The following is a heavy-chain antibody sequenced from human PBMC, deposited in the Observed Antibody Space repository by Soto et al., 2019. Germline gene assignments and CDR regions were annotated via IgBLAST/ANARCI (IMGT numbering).Heavy chain of an antibody. D-gene: IGHD3-22*01. Sequence: QITLKESGPTLVKPTQTLTLTCTFSGFSLSTSGVGVGWIRQPPGKALEWLALIYWDHDKRYSPSLKSRLTITMDTSKNQVVLTITNMDPVDAATYYGAHRFVGGPYDSWGQGTLVTVSS. J-gene: IGHJ4*02. V-gene: IGHV2-5*02. CDR2: IYWDHDK. CDR1: GFSLSTSGVG. CDR3: AHRFVGGPYDS.